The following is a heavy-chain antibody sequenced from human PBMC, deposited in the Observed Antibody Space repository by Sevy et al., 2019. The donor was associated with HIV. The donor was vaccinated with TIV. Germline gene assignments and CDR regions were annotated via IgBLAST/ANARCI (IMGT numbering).Heavy chain of an antibody. J-gene: IGHJ6*02. V-gene: IGHV1-8*03. CDR1: GYTFTSYD. D-gene: IGHD2-2*01. CDR2: MNPNSGNT. Sequence: ASVKVSCKASGYTFTSYDINWVRQATGQGLEWMGWMNPNSGNTGYEQKFQGRVTITRNTSISTAYMELSSLRSEDTAVYYCATAECSSTSCYGSEYYYGMDVWGQGTTVTVSS. CDR3: ATAECSSTSCYGSEYYYGMDV.